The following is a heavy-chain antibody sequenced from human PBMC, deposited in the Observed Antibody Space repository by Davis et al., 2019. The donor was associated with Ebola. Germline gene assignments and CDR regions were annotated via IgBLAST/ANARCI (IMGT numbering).Heavy chain of an antibody. J-gene: IGHJ6*02. CDR2: TDSGGSA. Sequence: GESLKISCAASGFIVDLNYMSWVRQAPGKGLEWISVTDSGGSADYADSVKGRVTISRDSSRNTLYLQMNSLRPEDTAVYYCVRSAGRLVMGEDGMDVWGQGTTVTVSS. CDR1: GFIVDLNY. D-gene: IGHD2-8*01. CDR3: VRSAGRLVMGEDGMDV. V-gene: IGHV3-66*02.